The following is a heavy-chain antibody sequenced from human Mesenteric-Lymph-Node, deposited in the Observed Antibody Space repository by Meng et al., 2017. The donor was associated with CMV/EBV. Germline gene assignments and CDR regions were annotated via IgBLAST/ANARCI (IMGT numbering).Heavy chain of an antibody. V-gene: IGHV3-21*01. CDR2: IVSDSSDI. Sequence: ESLKISCAASGFTFSSYSMNWVRQAPGKGLEWVSSIVSDSSDIYYTDSLKGRFTISRDNAKNFLFLQMSSLRVEDTAVYYRATSPDIVVVPPVHRDFWGQGTLVTVSS. J-gene: IGHJ4*02. CDR1: GFTFSSYS. D-gene: IGHD2-2*01. CDR3: ATSPDIVVVPPVHRDF.